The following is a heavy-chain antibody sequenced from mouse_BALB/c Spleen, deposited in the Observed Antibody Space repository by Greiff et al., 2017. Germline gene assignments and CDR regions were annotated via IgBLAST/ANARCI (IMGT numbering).Heavy chain of an antibody. CDR1: GFTFSSYA. Sequence: EVKLEESGGGLVKPGGSLKLSCAASGFTFSSYAMSWVRQTPEKRLEWVATISSGGSYTYYPDSVKGRFTISRDNAKNTLYLQMSSLRSEDTAMYYCARPEDYRSFAYWGQGTLVTVSA. V-gene: IGHV5-9-3*01. CDR3: ARPEDYRSFAY. J-gene: IGHJ3*01. D-gene: IGHD2-14*01. CDR2: ISSGGSYT.